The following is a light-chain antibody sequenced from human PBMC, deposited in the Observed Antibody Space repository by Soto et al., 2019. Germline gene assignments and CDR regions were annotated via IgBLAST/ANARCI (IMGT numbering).Light chain of an antibody. Sequence: QSVLTQPASVSGSPGQSITVSCTGTSSDVGGYNFVSWYQQHPGKAPKLMIYDVSNRPSGVSNRFSGSKSGNMASLTISGLQAEDEADYYCSSYAGSSTFVVFGGGTQLTVL. CDR3: SSYAGSSTFVV. V-gene: IGLV2-14*01. J-gene: IGLJ2*01. CDR1: SSDVGGYNF. CDR2: DVS.